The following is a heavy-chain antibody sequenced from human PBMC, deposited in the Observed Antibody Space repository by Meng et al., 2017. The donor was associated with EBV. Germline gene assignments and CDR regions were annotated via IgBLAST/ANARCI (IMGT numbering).Heavy chain of an antibody. V-gene: IGHV1-69*01. J-gene: IGHJ4*02. Sequence: VEVEQSGAEVKKPGSSVTVSCKTSGGRFTSDGISWVRQAPGQGLEWMGGLIPMSGAPNYAQRFQGRITITADESTSTHYMDLSSLRSEDTAVYYCASESGRGYTPDYWGQGTLVTVSS. CDR1: GGRFTSDG. CDR3: ASESGRGYTPDY. D-gene: IGHD3-10*01. CDR2: LIPMSGAP.